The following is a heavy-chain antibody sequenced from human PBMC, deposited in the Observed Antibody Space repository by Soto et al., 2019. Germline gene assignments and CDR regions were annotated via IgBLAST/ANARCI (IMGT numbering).Heavy chain of an antibody. Sequence: SGTLSLTCTVSGGSISSFYCNWIRQPAGKGLEWIGRIYTSGSTNYNPPLKSRVTMSVDTSKNLFSLKLSSVTAADTAMYYCARDHSSSSMDYWGQGTVVTVSS. CDR2: IYTSGST. V-gene: IGHV4-4*07. J-gene: IGHJ4*02. D-gene: IGHD6-6*01. CDR1: GGSISSFY. CDR3: ARDHSSSSMDY.